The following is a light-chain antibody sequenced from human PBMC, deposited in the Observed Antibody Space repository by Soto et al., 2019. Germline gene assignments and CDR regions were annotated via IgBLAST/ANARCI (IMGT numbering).Light chain of an antibody. V-gene: IGKV3D-15*01. CDR1: QSVTSN. Sequence: IVMTHSPATLSVSPWDRATLSCRASQSVTSNLAWYQQKPGQAPRLLIYGASTRATDIPARFSGSGSGTEFTLTISGLQSEDFAVYYCQQYNSWPPITFGQGTRLEIK. CDR2: GAS. J-gene: IGKJ5*01. CDR3: QQYNSWPPIT.